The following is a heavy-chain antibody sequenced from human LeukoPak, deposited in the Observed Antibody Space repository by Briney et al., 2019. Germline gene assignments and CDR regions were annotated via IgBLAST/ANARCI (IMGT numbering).Heavy chain of an antibody. J-gene: IGHJ4*02. CDR2: IDPSDSYT. CDR1: GYSFTSYW. CDR3: SRGPSYYGSGSTYYFDY. V-gene: IGHV5-10-1*01. Sequence: GESLKISCKGSGYSFTSYWISWVRQMPGKGLEWMGRIDPSDSYTNYSPSFQGHVTISADKSISTAYLQWSSLKASDTAMYYCSRGPSYYGSGSTYYFDYWGQGTLVTVPS. D-gene: IGHD3-10*01.